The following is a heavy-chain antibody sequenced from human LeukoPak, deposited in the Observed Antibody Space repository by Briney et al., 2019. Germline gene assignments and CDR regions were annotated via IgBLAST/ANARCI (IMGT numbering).Heavy chain of an antibody. CDR3: AGYGSGSYHKAFDY. J-gene: IGHJ4*02. CDR2: VHSSGDT. Sequence: TSETLSLTCSVSGGAISSDYWAWIRQPPGKGLEWIAYVHSSGDTSYNPSLKSRVTISIDTSKNQFSLKLNSVTAADTAVYYCAGYGSGSYHKAFDYWGQGTLVTVSS. CDR1: GGAISSDY. V-gene: IGHV4-59*01. D-gene: IGHD3-10*01.